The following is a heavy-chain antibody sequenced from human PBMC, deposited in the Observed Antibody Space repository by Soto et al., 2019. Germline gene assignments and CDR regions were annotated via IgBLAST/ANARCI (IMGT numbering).Heavy chain of an antibody. Sequence: GGSLRLSCAGSGFTFSNYAMSGVRQAPGKGLEWVSGIDGAGGSTYYADSVKGRFTISRDISKNTLYLQMNSLRAEDTAVYYCARDRYNWNYGYFDYWGQGALVTVSS. CDR1: GFTFSNYA. D-gene: IGHD1-7*01. CDR3: ARDRYNWNYGYFDY. CDR2: IDGAGGST. V-gene: IGHV3-23*01. J-gene: IGHJ4*02.